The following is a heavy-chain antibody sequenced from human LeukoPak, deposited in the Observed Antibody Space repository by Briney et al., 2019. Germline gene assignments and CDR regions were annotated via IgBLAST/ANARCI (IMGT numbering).Heavy chain of an antibody. CDR2: IASETYGGTA. J-gene: IGHJ4*02. Sequence: WIRQPPGKGLEWVGFIASETYGGTAEYAASVKGRFTISRDDSKSIAYLQMNSLKTEDTAVYYCTRDQAPYYWGQGTLVTVSS. V-gene: IGHV3-49*02. CDR3: TRDQAPYY.